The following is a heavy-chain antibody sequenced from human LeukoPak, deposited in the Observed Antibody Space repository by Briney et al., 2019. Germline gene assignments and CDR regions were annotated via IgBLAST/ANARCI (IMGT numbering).Heavy chain of an antibody. CDR1: GFTFSSYA. CDR2: ISYDGSNK. D-gene: IGHD3-10*01. CDR3: AGDGPAVPGQSRAFDV. Sequence: PGGSLRLSCAASGFTFSSYAMHWVRQAPGKGLEWVAVISYDGSNKYYADSVKGRFTISRDNSKNTLYPQMNSLRAEDTAVYYCAGDGPAVPGQSRAFDVWGQGTMVTVSS. V-gene: IGHV3-30-3*01. J-gene: IGHJ3*01.